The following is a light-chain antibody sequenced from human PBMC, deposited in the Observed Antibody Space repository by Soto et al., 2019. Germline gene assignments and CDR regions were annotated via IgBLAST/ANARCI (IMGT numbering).Light chain of an antibody. CDR2: EVS. J-gene: IGLJ1*01. Sequence: QSALTQPASVSGSPGQSITISCTGSSGDVGAFNYVSWYQQFPGKAPKLMLYEVSNRPSGVSNRFSGSKSGNTASLTISGLQAEDEADYYCSSYTSSSTLYVFGTGTKVTVL. V-gene: IGLV2-14*01. CDR3: SSYTSSSTLYV. CDR1: SGDVGAFNY.